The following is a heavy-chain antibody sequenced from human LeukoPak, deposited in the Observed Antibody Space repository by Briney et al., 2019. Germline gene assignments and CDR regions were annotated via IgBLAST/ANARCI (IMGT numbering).Heavy chain of an antibody. D-gene: IGHD3-10*01. J-gene: IGHJ4*02. CDR3: VRQAGEGPLPRYFDY. Sequence: SETLSLTCSVSGGSISSSAYYWGWIRQPPGKGLEWIGTIYYSGSTYYNPSLKSRVTISVDTFKNQFSLRLSSVAAADTAMYFCVRQAGEGPLPRYFDYWGQGTLVTVPS. CDR2: IYYSGST. CDR1: GGSISSSAYY. V-gene: IGHV4-39*01.